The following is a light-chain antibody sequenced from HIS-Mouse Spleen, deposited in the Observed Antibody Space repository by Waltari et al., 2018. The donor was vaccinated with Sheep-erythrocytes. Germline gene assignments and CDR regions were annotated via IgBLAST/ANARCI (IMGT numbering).Light chain of an antibody. Sequence: QSALTQPPSASGSPGQSVTISCTGTSSDVGGYNYVSGYQQHPGKAPKLMIYEVSKRPSGVPDRFSGSKSGNTASLTVSGLQAEDEADYYCSSYAGSNNWVFGVGTKLTVL. CDR3: SSYAGSNNWV. V-gene: IGLV2-8*01. CDR2: EVS. CDR1: SSDVGGYNY. J-gene: IGLJ3*02.